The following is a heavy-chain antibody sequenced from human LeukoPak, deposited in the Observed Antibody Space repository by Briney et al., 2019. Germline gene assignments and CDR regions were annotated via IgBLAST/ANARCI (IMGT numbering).Heavy chain of an antibody. Sequence: GGSLRLSCAASGFTFGSYAMSWVRQAPGKGLEWVAVISYDGSDKYYADSVKGRFTISRDNSKNTVYLQMNSLRAEDTAVYYCAKDISGGDCPDYWGQGTPVTVSS. CDR3: AKDISGGDCPDY. V-gene: IGHV3-30*18. J-gene: IGHJ4*02. CDR2: ISYDGSDK. CDR1: GFTFGSYA. D-gene: IGHD2-21*02.